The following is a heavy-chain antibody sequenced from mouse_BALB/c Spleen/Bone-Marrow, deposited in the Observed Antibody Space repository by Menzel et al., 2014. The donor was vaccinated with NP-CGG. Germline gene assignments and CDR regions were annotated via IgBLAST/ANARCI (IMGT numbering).Heavy chain of an antibody. CDR2: INYSGFT. Sequence: VQLQQSGPGLVKPSQSLSLTCTVTGFSITSDYAWNWIRQFPGDKLEWMGYINYSGFTTYNPSLKSRISIIRDTSKNQFFLQLNSVTTEDTATYYCAREDNYAFAYWGQGTLVTVSA. J-gene: IGHJ3*01. V-gene: IGHV3-2*02. CDR1: GFSITSDYA. CDR3: AREDNYAFAY. D-gene: IGHD1-3*01.